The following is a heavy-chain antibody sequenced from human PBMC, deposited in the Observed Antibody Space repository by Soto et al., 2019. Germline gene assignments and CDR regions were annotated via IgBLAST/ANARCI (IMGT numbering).Heavy chain of an antibody. D-gene: IGHD2-8*01. CDR2: LVGSGADK. CDR3: AKDLIAKNGVGEAFNM. CDR1: GFDFSAYA. Sequence: EVQLLESGGGLVQPGGSLRLSCVGSGFDFSAYAMNWVRQAPGKGLQWISGLVGSGADKNYADSVRGRFTVSRDNSMSTLYLQMNSRRDEDTAVYYCAKDLIAKNGVGEAFNMGGRGTKVPVSS. V-gene: IGHV3-23*01. J-gene: IGHJ3*02.